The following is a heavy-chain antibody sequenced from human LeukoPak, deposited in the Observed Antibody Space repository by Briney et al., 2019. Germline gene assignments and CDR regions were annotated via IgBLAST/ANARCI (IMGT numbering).Heavy chain of an antibody. CDR3: VRLLDRDY. CDR1: GFTFSNYW. J-gene: IGHJ4*02. V-gene: IGHV3-74*01. D-gene: IGHD3-3*01. CDR2: ISTDGSST. Sequence: GGSLRLSCAASGFTFSNYWMHWVRQAPGKGLAWVSRISTDGSSTNYADSVKGRFTISRDNARNTVYLQMNSLRAEDTVVYYCVRLLDRDYWGQGTLVTVSS.